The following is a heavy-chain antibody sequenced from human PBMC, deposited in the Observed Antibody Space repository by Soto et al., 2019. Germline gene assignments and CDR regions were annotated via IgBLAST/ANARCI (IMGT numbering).Heavy chain of an antibody. V-gene: IGHV1-69*02. CDR3: ARVEGTRTTNFYHYMDV. D-gene: IGHD2-8*01. J-gene: IGHJ6*03. CDR2: IIPKLGIT. Sequence: VQLVQSGAEVKRPGSSVKVSCKAPVGTFSDYNIAWVRQARGQGLEWMGRIIPKLGITNYAHKFQDRVRITADKATSTAYMELTSLRYEDTAVYFCARVEGTRTTNFYHYMDVLGEGTAVTVS. CDR1: VGTFSDYN.